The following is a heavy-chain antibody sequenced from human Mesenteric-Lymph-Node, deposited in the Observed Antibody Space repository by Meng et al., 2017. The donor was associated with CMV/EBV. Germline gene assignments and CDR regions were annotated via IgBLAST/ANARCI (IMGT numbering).Heavy chain of an antibody. CDR1: GGSFSGYY. D-gene: IGHD5-12*01. CDR3: ARIGYDTPERNY. CDR2: INHSGST. J-gene: IGHJ4*02. Sequence: GSLRLSCAVYGGSFSGYYWSWIRQPPGKGLEWIGEINHSGSTNYNPSLKSRVTISVDTSKNQFSLKLNSVIAADTAVYYCARIGYDTPERNYWGQGTLVTVSS. V-gene: IGHV4-34*01.